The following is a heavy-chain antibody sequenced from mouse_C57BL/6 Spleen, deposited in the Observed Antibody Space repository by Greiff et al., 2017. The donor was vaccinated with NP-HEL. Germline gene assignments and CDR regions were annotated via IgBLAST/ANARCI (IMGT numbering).Heavy chain of an antibody. CDR3: ARWDYGSSY. V-gene: IGHV1-69*01. CDR2: IDPSDSYT. J-gene: IGHJ2*01. CDR1: GYTFTSYW. Sequence: LQQSGAELVMPGASVKLSCKASGYTFTSYWMHWVKQRPGQGLEWIGEIDPSDSYTNYNQKFKGKSTLTVDKSSSTAYMQLSSLTSEDSAVYYCARWDYGSSYWGQGTTLTVSS. D-gene: IGHD1-1*01.